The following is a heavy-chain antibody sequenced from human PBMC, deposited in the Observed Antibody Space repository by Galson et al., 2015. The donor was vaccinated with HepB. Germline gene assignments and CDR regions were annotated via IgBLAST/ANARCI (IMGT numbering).Heavy chain of an antibody. CDR2: IYGFNGNT. CDR1: GYIFTSSG. V-gene: IGHV1-18*01. Sequence: SVKVSCKASGYIFTSSGISWVRQAPGKGLEWMGWIYGFNGNTNYAQRLQGRATMTTDTSTTTAYMELRRLTSDDTAVYYCARGGWYANAFDIWGQGTMVTVSS. D-gene: IGHD6-19*01. J-gene: IGHJ3*02. CDR3: ARGGWYANAFDI.